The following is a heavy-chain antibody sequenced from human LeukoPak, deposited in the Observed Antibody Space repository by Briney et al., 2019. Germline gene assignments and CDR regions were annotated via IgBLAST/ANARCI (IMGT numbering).Heavy chain of an antibody. CDR3: ARQGAGWLDAFDI. CDR2: IYYSGST. Sequence: SETLSLTCTVSGGSISSYYWSWIRQPPGKGLEWIGYIYYSGSTNYNPSLKSRVTISVDTSKNQFSLKLSSVTAADTAVYYCARQGAGWLDAFDIWGQGTMVIVSS. CDR1: GGSISSYY. D-gene: IGHD1-26*01. J-gene: IGHJ3*02. V-gene: IGHV4-59*08.